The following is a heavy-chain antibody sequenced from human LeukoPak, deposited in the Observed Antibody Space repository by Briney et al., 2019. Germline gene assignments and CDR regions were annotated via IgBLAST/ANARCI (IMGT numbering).Heavy chain of an antibody. D-gene: IGHD1-14*01. CDR2: ISWNSGSI. CDR1: GFTFDDYA. CDR3: AGGNGWLITN. Sequence: GGSLRLSCAASGFTFDDYAMHWVRQAPGKGLEWVSGISWNSGSIGYADSVKGRFTISRDNAKNSLDLQMSSLRAEDTAVYYCAGGNGWLITNWGQGTTVIVSS. J-gene: IGHJ4*02. V-gene: IGHV3-9*01.